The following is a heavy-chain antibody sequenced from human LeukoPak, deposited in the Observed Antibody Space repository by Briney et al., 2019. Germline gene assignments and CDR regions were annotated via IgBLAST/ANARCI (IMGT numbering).Heavy chain of an antibody. CDR3: ARHHKENYDFWSGYPTSFAFDI. Sequence: SETLSLTCTVSGGSISSYYWSWIRQPPGKGLEWIGYIYYSGSTNYNPSLKSRVTISVDTSKNQFSLKLSSVTAADTAVYYCARHHKENYDFWSGYPTSFAFDIWGQGTMVTVSS. V-gene: IGHV4-59*08. CDR1: GGSISSYY. D-gene: IGHD3-3*01. J-gene: IGHJ3*02. CDR2: IYYSGST.